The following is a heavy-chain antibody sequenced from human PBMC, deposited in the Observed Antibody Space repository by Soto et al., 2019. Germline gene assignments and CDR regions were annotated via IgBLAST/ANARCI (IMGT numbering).Heavy chain of an antibody. CDR2: ISSSGSTI. V-gene: IGHV3-48*03. D-gene: IGHD6-13*01. CDR3: ARYQEAGSFFPYYYGMDV. CDR1: GFTFSSYE. Sequence: GGSLRLSCATSGFTFSSYEMNWVRQAPGKGLEWVSYISSSGSTIYYADSVKGRFTISCDNAKNSLYLQMDSLRAEDTAVYYCARYQEAGSFFPYYYGMDVWGQGTTVTVSS. J-gene: IGHJ6*02.